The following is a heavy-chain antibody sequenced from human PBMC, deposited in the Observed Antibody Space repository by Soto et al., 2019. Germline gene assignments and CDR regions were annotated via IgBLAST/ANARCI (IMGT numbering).Heavy chain of an antibody. CDR3: AKDPMGY. D-gene: IGHD3-10*01. CDR1: GYTVSIYA. J-gene: IGHJ4*02. V-gene: IGHV3-23*01. Sequence: GSLRLACAASGYTVSIYAVSWFRQAPGKGLEWVSAISGSGGSTYYADSVKGRFTISRDNSKNTLYLQMNSLRAEDTGVYYCAKDPMGYCGQGTLVTVSS. CDR2: ISGSGGST.